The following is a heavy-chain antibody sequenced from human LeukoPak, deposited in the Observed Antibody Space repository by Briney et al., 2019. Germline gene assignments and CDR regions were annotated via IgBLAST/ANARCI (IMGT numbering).Heavy chain of an antibody. CDR1: GLTFSSYE. V-gene: IGHV3-48*03. CDR3: AELGITMIGGV. D-gene: IGHD3-10*02. Sequence: PGGSLRLSCAASGLTFSSYEMNWVRQAPGKGLEWVSYISSSGSTIYYADSVKGRFTISRDNAKNSLYLQMNSLRAEDTADYYCAELGITMIGGVWGKGTTVTISS. J-gene: IGHJ6*04. CDR2: ISSSGSTI.